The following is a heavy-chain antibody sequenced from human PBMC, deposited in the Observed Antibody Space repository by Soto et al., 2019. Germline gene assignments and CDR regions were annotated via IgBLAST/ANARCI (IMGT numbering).Heavy chain of an antibody. CDR2: IKQDGSEK. D-gene: IGHD3-16*01. V-gene: IGHV3-7*01. CDR3: ARGGTYWYFDL. CDR1: GFTFSSYW. J-gene: IGHJ2*01. Sequence: EVQLVESGGGLVQPGGSLRLFCAASGFTFSSYWMSWVRQAPGKGLEWVANIKQDGSEKYYVDSVKGRFTISRDNAKNSLYLQMNSLRAEDTAVYYCARGGTYWYFDLWGRGTLVTVSS.